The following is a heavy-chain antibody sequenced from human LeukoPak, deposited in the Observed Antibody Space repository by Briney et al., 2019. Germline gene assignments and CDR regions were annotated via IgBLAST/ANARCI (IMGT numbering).Heavy chain of an antibody. CDR2: IYYSGST. Sequence: SETLSLACTVSGGSFRSSSYYWGWIRQTPGKGLEWLGCIYYSGSTYYNPSLKSRVTISVDTSESQFSLKLSSVTAADTAVYYCARGYSSGWSDYWGQGTLVTVSS. D-gene: IGHD6-19*01. V-gene: IGHV4-39*07. CDR3: ARGYSSGWSDY. CDR1: GGSFRSSSYY. J-gene: IGHJ4*02.